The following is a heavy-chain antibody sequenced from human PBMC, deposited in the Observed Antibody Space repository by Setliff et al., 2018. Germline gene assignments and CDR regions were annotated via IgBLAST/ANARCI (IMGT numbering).Heavy chain of an antibody. V-gene: IGHV4-61*02. CDR1: GGSISSGSYY. CDR3: ARSRGAAIRWFDP. Sequence: SETLSLTCTVSGGSISSGSYYWSWIRQPAGKGLEWIGRIYTSGSTNYNPSLKSRVTISVDTSKNQFSLKLSSVTAADTAVYYCARSRGAAIRWFDPWGQGTLVTVSS. J-gene: IGHJ5*02. D-gene: IGHD6-13*01. CDR2: IYTSGST.